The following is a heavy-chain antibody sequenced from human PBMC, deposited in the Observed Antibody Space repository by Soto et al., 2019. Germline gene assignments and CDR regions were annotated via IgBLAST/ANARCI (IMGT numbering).Heavy chain of an antibody. Sequence: PSETLSLTCTVSGGSISSSSYYWGWIRQPPGKGLEWIGRIYSSGSTYYNPSLKSRVTISVDTSKNQFSLKLSSVTAADTAVYYCASHQVGFGELPKWGQGTPVTVSS. CDR2: IYSSGST. D-gene: IGHD3-10*01. J-gene: IGHJ4*02. V-gene: IGHV4-39*01. CDR1: GGSISSSSYY. CDR3: ASHQVGFGELPK.